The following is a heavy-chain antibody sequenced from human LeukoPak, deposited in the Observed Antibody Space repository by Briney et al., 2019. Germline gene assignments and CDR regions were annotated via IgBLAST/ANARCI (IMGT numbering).Heavy chain of an antibody. Sequence: GGSLRLSCAASGFTFNNYDMSWVRQVQGKRLEWVSAVSGSGGSTYYADSVKGRFSISRDNSRNTLYLQMNSLRAEDMAVYYCVKDASSGTYYDYWGQGTLVTVSS. D-gene: IGHD1-26*01. J-gene: IGHJ4*02. V-gene: IGHV3-23*01. CDR3: VKDASSGTYYDY. CDR2: VSGSGGST. CDR1: GFTFNNYD.